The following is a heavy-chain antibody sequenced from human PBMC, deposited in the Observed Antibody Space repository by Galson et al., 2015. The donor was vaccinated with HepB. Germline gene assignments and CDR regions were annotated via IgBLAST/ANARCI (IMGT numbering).Heavy chain of an antibody. CDR1: GFTFSSYG. V-gene: IGHV3-48*01. Sequence: SLRLSCAASGFTFSSYGMHWVRQAPGKGLEWVSYISSSSSTIYYADSVKGRFTISRDNAKNSLYLQMNSLRAEDTAVYYCTLGYCSSTSCPAHAFDIWGQGTMVTVSS. J-gene: IGHJ3*02. CDR2: ISSSSSTI. D-gene: IGHD2-2*01. CDR3: TLGYCSSTSCPAHAFDI.